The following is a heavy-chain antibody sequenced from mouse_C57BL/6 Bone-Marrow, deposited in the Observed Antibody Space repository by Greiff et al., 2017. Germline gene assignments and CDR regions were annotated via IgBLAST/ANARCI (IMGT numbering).Heavy chain of an antibody. Sequence: VKLMESGAELARPGASVKLSCKASGYTFTSYGISWVKQRTGQGLEWIGEIYPRSGNTYYNEKFKGKATLTADKSYSTAYMELRSLTSEDSAVYFCARKPFYFGYAMDYWGQGTSVTVSS. CDR3: ARKPFYFGYAMDY. CDR2: IYPRSGNT. CDR1: GYTFTSYG. V-gene: IGHV1-81*01. J-gene: IGHJ4*01. D-gene: IGHD1-1*02.